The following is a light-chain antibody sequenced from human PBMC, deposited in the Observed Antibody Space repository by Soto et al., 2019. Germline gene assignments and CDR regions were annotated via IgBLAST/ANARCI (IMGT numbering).Light chain of an antibody. J-gene: IGLJ1*01. CDR2: EVI. CDR3: SSYAGNGYV. V-gene: IGLV2-8*01. Sequence: QSALTQPPSASGSPGQSVTISCTGASCDVGGYNYVSWYQQHPGKAPKLMIYEVIKRPSGVPDRFSGSKSGNTASLTVSGLQAEDEADYFCSSYAGNGYVFGTGTKVTVL. CDR1: SCDVGGYNY.